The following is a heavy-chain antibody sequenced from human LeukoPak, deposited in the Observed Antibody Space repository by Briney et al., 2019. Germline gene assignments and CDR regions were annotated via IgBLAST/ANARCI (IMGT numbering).Heavy chain of an antibody. CDR1: AYTFTVYY. CDR3: AREMTYYYGSGVDY. CDR2: INPNRGGT. Sequence: ASVKVSCKSSAYTFTVYYMHWVRDAPGQGLELKGWINPNRGGTNYAQKFQGRVTMTRDTSISTAYMELSRLRSDDTAVYYCAREMTYYYGSGVDYWGQGTMVTVSS. V-gene: IGHV1-2*02. D-gene: IGHD3-10*01. J-gene: IGHJ4*02.